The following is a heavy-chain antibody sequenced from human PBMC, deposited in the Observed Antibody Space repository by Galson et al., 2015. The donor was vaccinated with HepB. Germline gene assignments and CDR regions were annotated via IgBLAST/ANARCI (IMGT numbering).Heavy chain of an antibody. CDR1: GFTVSSNY. CDR2: IYSGGST. D-gene: IGHD5-18*01. Sequence: SLRLSCAASGFTVSSNYMSWVRQAPGKGLEWVSVIYSGGSTYYADSVKGRFTISRDNSKNTLYLQMNSLRAEDTAVYYCAREPWIQLGIYYYYGMDVWGQGTTVTVSS. CDR3: AREPWIQLGIYYYYGMDV. J-gene: IGHJ6*02. V-gene: IGHV3-53*01.